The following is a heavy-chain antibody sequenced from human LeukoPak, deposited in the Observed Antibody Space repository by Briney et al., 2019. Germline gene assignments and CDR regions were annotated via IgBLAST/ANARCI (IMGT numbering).Heavy chain of an antibody. D-gene: IGHD6-19*01. CDR2: IIPILGIA. CDR3: ARERYSSGWYDYYYGMDV. J-gene: IGHJ6*02. Sequence: SVKVSFKASGGTFSSYAISWVRQAPGQGLEWMGRIIPILGIANYAQKFQGRVTITADKSTSTAYMKLSSLRSEDTAVYYCARERYSSGWYDYYYGMDVWGQGTTVTVSS. CDR1: GGTFSSYA. V-gene: IGHV1-69*04.